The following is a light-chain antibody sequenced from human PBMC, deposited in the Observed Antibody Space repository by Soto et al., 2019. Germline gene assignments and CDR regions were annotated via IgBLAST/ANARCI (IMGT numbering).Light chain of an antibody. CDR1: QSVSSSY. Sequence: EIVFTQSPGTLSLSLGERATLSCRASQSVSSSYLAWYQQKPGQAPRLLIYGASSRATGIPDRFSGSGSGTDFTLTISRLEPEDFAVYYCQQYGSSPRTFGQGTKVDIK. V-gene: IGKV3-20*01. CDR3: QQYGSSPRT. J-gene: IGKJ1*01. CDR2: GAS.